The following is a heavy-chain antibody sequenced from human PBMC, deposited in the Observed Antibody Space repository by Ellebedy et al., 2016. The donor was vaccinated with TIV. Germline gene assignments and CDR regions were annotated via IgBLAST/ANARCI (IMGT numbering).Heavy chain of an antibody. J-gene: IGHJ6*02. D-gene: IGHD2-2*01. V-gene: IGHV3-74*01. Sequence: GGSLRLXCAASGFTFSSYWMHWVRQAPGKGLVWVSRINNDGSSTSYADSVKGRFTISRDNAKNTLYLQMNSLRAEDTAVYYCATDIVVAPAGYYYYGMDVWGQGTTVTVSS. CDR1: GFTFSSYW. CDR2: INNDGSST. CDR3: ATDIVVAPAGYYYYGMDV.